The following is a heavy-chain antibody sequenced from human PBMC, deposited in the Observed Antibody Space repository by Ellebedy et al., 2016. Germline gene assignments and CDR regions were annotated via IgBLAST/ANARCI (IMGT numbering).Heavy chain of an antibody. CDR3: AKGGYDFWSGYYWYFDL. V-gene: IGHV3-23*01. CDR1: GFTFSTYA. J-gene: IGHJ2*01. D-gene: IGHD3-3*01. Sequence: GESLKISXAASGFTFSTYAMSWVRQAPGKGLEWVSSISGSGASTYYADSVKGRFTISRDNSKNTLYLQMNSLRAEDTAVYYCAKGGYDFWSGYYWYFDLWGRGTLVTVSS. CDR2: ISGSGAST.